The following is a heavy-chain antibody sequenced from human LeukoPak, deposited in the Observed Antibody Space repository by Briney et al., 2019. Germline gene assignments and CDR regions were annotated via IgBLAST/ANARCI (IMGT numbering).Heavy chain of an antibody. D-gene: IGHD3-10*01. Sequence: PSETLSLTCTVSGGSISGINYYWTWIRQPAGTGLEWIGRIYTTGSSNYNPSLKSRVTVLVDTSNNQFSLKLSSVTAADTAVYYCARVSPSGVWDVWGQGTTVTVSS. CDR3: ARVSPSGVWDV. CDR2: IYTTGSS. CDR1: GGSISGINYY. V-gene: IGHV4-61*02. J-gene: IGHJ6*02.